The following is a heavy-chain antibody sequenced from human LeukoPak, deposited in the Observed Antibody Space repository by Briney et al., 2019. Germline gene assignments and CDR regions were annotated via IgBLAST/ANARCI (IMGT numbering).Heavy chain of an antibody. D-gene: IGHD3-3*01. CDR2: ISSSGSTI. J-gene: IGHJ6*02. V-gene: IGHV3-48*04. CDR1: GFTFSNAW. CDR3: ARDHYDFWSGYGRRGMDV. Sequence: GGSLRLSCAASGFTFSNAWMNWVRQAPGKGLGWVSYISSSGSTIYYADSVKGRFTISRDNAKNSLYLQMNSLRAEDTAVYYCARDHYDFWSGYGRRGMDVWGQGTTVTVSS.